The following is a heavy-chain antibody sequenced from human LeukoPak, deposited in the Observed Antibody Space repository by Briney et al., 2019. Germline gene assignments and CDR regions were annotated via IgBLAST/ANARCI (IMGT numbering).Heavy chain of an antibody. CDR3: ARSGRGNPLKDY. CDR1: GFTFSTYN. Sequence: GGSLRLSCAASGFTFSTYNMNWVRQAPGKGLEWVSSISSSSSYIYYADSVKGRFTISRDNAKNSLYLQMNSLRAEDTAVYYCARSGRGNPLKDYWGQGTLVTVSS. V-gene: IGHV3-21*01. J-gene: IGHJ4*02. CDR2: ISSSSSYI. D-gene: IGHD1-14*01.